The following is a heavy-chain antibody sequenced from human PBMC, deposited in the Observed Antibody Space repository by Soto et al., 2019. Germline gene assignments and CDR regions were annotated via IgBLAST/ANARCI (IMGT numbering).Heavy chain of an antibody. CDR1: GYSFTSYG. V-gene: IGHV1-18*01. D-gene: IGHD2-2*01. CDR3: ARRVVPAASPWFDP. CDR2: ISADNGNI. Sequence: GASVKVSCKASGYSFTSYGLSWVRQAPGQGLEWMGWISADNGNINYAQKFQGRVTMTRDTSTSTVYMELSSLRSEDTAVYYCARRVVPAASPWFDPWGQGTLVTVSS. J-gene: IGHJ5*02.